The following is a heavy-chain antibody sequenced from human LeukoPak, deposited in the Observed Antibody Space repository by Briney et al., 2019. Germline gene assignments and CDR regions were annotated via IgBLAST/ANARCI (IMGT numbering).Heavy chain of an antibody. CDR1: GFTFSSYG. CDR3: AKNSPASPRGWWTHYYYYYYYMDV. J-gene: IGHJ6*03. D-gene: IGHD2-15*01. CDR2: ISGSGGST. V-gene: IGHV3-23*01. Sequence: GGSLRLSCAASGFTFSSYGMSWVRQAPGKGLEWVSAISGSGGSTYYADSVKGRFTISRDNSKNTLYLQMNSLRAEDTAVYYCAKNSPASPRGWWTHYYYYYYYMDVWGKGTTVTISS.